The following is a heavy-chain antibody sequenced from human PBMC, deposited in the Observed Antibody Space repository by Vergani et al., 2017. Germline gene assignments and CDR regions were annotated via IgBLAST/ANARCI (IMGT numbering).Heavy chain of an antibody. Sequence: QVQLQESGPGLVKPSETLSLTCTVSGGSISSYYWSWIRQPPGKGLEWIGYIYYCGRTNYNPPRKSRVTISVAASKNQFSLKLSSVTAADTAVYYCARGVTIFGGVDYWGQGTLVTVSS. CDR2: IYYCGRT. V-gene: IGHV4-59*13. J-gene: IGHJ4*02. CDR3: ARGVTIFGGVDY. D-gene: IGHD3-3*01. CDR1: GGSISSYY.